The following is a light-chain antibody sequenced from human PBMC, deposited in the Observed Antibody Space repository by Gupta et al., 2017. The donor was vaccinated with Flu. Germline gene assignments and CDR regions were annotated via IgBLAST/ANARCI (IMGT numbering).Light chain of an antibody. Sequence: TVTLTWGTSTGVVTSGYECYWLQQQPGQDPRTVIHDTDNRHTATRARFSGYVQGDRAALSLSGALPEDEAEYYCWLSHTGVEVFGTGTKVTVL. CDR2: DTD. J-gene: IGLJ1*01. V-gene: IGLV7-46*01. CDR3: WLSHTGVEV. CDR1: TGVVTSGYE.